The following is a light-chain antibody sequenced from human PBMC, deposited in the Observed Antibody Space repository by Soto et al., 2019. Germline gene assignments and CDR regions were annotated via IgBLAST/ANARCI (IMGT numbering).Light chain of an antibody. J-gene: IGKJ1*01. CDR1: QSTRAW. Sequence: DIQMTQSPSTLSASVGDRVTITCRASQSTRAWLAWYQQKPGKAPKLLIHDASILESGDPSRFSGSGSGTEFTLNISSLQPDDFATYYCQQYDSFPGTFGQGTNVEIK. CDR3: QQYDSFPGT. CDR2: DAS. V-gene: IGKV1-5*01.